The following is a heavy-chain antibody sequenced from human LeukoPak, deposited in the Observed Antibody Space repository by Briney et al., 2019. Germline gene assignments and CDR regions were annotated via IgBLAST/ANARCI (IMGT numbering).Heavy chain of an antibody. D-gene: IGHD4-17*01. CDR1: GFTFSSYS. CDR2: ISGSSSYI. J-gene: IGHJ3*02. CDR3: ARDRDRITVTPGAFDI. V-gene: IGHV3-21*04. Sequence: GGSLRLSCAASGFTFSSYSMNWVRQAPGKGLEWVSSISGSSSYIYYADSVKGRFTISRDNAKNSLYLQMNSLRAEDTAVYYCARDRDRITVTPGAFDIWGQGTMVTVSS.